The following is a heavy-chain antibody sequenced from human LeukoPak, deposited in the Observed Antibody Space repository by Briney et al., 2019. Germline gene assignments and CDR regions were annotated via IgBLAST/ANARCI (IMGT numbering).Heavy chain of an antibody. CDR3: ARLGLNLGNPDY. CDR1: GHSLSSGYY. Sequence: SETLSLTSTVSGHSLSSGYYWGWIRQPPGKGLEWIGSIFHSGSNYYDPSLKTRVTVSVDTSKNQFSLKLSSVTAADTAVYYCARLGLNLGNPDYWGQGTLVTVSS. V-gene: IGHV4-38-2*02. J-gene: IGHJ4*02. D-gene: IGHD1-1*01. CDR2: IFHSGSN.